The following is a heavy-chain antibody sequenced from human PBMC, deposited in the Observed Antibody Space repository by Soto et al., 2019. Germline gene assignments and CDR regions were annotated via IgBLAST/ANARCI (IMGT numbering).Heavy chain of an antibody. Sequence: SETLSLTCTVSGGSISSGNYYWSWIRQPPGKGLEWIGFISYSGSAYYNPSLKSRVTISVDTSKNQFSLNLSFVTAADTAVYYCATMGTPATGLYYFDYWGQRTLVTVSS. CDR3: ATMGTPATGLYYFDY. V-gene: IGHV4-30-4*01. CDR2: ISYSGSA. J-gene: IGHJ4*02. D-gene: IGHD2-15*01. CDR1: GGSISSGNYY.